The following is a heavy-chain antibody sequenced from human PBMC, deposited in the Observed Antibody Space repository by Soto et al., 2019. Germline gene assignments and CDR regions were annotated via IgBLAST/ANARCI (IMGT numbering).Heavy chain of an antibody. Sequence: QVQLVQSGAEVKKPGSSVKVSCKASGGSFSTYGISWVRQAPGQGLEWMGGFLPVFTTAKYAQKFQGRASITADESTYTAYMELSSLRSEDTAVYFCARDGVDVSRTTVRHGALDIWGQGTVVTVSS. J-gene: IGHJ3*02. CDR2: FLPVFTTA. V-gene: IGHV1-69*01. CDR1: GGSFSTYG. CDR3: ARDGVDVSRTTVRHGALDI. D-gene: IGHD4-17*01.